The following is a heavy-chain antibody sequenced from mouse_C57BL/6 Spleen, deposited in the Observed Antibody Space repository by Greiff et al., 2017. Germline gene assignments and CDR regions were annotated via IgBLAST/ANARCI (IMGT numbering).Heavy chain of an antibody. CDR2: INPGSGGT. V-gene: IGHV1-54*01. Sequence: QVQLQQSGAELVRPGTSVKVSCKASGYAFTNYLIEWVKQRPGQGLEWIGVINPGSGGTNYNEKFKGKATLTADKSSSTAYMQLSSLTSEDSAVYFCARSGYDYDAFYYFDDWGQGTTLTVSS. CDR3: ARSGYDYDAFYYFDD. J-gene: IGHJ2*01. CDR1: GYAFTNYL. D-gene: IGHD2-4*01.